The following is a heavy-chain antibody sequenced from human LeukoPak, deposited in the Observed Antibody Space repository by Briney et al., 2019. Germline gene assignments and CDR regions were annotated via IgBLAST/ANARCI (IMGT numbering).Heavy chain of an antibody. Sequence: GGSLKLSCAASGFTFSSYSMNWVRQAPGRGLEWVSYISSSISTIHYADSVEGRFTISRDNAKNSLYLQMNSLRDEDTALYYCARSSSLDYWGLGTLVTVSS. J-gene: IGHJ4*02. CDR1: GFTFSSYS. CDR2: ISSSISTI. CDR3: ARSSSLDY. V-gene: IGHV3-48*02. D-gene: IGHD2-2*01.